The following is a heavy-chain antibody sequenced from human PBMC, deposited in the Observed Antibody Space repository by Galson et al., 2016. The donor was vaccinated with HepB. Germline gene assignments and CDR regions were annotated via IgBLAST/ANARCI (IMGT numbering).Heavy chain of an antibody. CDR3: ARAHITVATETLDY. V-gene: IGHV4-61*02. D-gene: IGHD6-25*01. CDR1: GGSITDGYYY. J-gene: IGHJ4*02. Sequence: TLSLTCTVSGGSITDGYYYWSWIRQPAGKGLEWIGRIYTSGITNYNSSLKSRVTISVDASKNQFSLRLTSVTAADTAVYFCARAHITVATETLDYWGRGALVTVSS. CDR2: IYTSGIT.